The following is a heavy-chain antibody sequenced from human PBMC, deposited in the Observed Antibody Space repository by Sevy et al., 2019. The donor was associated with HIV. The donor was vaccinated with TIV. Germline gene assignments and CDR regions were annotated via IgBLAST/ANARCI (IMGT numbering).Heavy chain of an antibody. CDR2: IRYDGSNK. J-gene: IGHJ6*02. CDR1: GFTFTSYA. V-gene: IGHV3-30*02. D-gene: IGHD3-16*02. Sequence: GGSLRLSCAVSGFTFTSYAMNWVRQAPGKGLEWVAFIRYDGSNKYYADSVKGRFTISRDNSKNTLYLQMNSLRAEDTAVYYCAKDSPSYYDYIWGSYRDSLGYGMDVWGQGTTVTVSS. CDR3: AKDSPSYYDYIWGSYRDSLGYGMDV.